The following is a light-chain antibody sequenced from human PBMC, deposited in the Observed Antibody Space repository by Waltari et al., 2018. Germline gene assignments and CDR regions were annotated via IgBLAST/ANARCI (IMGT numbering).Light chain of an antibody. V-gene: IGKV1-39*01. CDR3: QQSYSSPPHT. J-gene: IGKJ2*01. CDR2: AAS. CDR1: QSLRSY. Sequence: DIQMTQSPSSLSASVGDRVTITCRASQSLRSYLTWYQQKPGKAPNLLIYAASNLQSGIPSRFSGGGSGTDFTLTISSLQPEDSATYYCQQSYSSPPHTFGQGTKLEIK.